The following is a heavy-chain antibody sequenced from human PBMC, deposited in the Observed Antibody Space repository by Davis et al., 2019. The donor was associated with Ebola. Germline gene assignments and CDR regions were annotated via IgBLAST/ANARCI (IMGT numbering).Heavy chain of an antibody. D-gene: IGHD2-15*01. CDR2: IWYDGSNK. CDR1: GFTFSIYS. J-gene: IGHJ3*02. CDR3: ARDTGYCSGGSCYSDAFDI. Sequence: GGSLRLSCAASGFTFSIYSMNWVRQAPGKGLEWVAVIWYDGSNKYYADSVKGRFTISRDNSKNTLYLQMNSLRAEDTAVYYCARDTGYCSGGSCYSDAFDIWGQGTMVTVSS. V-gene: IGHV3-33*08.